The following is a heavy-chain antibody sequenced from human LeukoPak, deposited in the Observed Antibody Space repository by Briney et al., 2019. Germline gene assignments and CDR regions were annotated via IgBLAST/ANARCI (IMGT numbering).Heavy chain of an antibody. V-gene: IGHV3-23*01. CDR1: GFIFSSYA. J-gene: IGHJ4*02. CDR3: AKDYGSATGTDY. D-gene: IGHD4-17*01. Sequence: GGSLRLSCAASGFIFSSYAMTWVRQAPGKGLEWVSAISGSGGSTYYADSVKGRFTTSRDNSKNTLYLQMNSLRAEDTAVYYCAKDYGSATGTDYWGQGTLSPSPQ. CDR2: ISGSGGST.